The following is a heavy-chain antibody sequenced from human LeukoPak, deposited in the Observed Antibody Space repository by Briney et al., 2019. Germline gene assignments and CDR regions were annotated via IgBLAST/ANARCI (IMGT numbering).Heavy chain of an antibody. D-gene: IGHD3-10*01. CDR3: ARHPSRGSEPSLYYTTDV. Sequence: PGGSLRLSCTASGFTFSSYWMSWVRQAPGKGLEWVANIKQDGSEQSYVDSVKGRFTISRDNAKNSLYLQMNSLRAEDTAVYYCARHPSRGSEPSLYYTTDVWGQGTTATVSS. CDR1: GFTFSSYW. CDR2: IKQDGSEQ. J-gene: IGHJ6*03. V-gene: IGHV3-7*01.